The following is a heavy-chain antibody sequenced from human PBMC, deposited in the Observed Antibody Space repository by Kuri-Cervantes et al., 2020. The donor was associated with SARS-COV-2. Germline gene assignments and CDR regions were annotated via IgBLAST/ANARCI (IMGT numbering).Heavy chain of an antibody. Sequence: ETLSLTCAASGFTFNSYSMNWVRQAPGKGLEWVSSISTSSSYIYYADSVKGRFTISRDTAKNSLYLQMHSLRAEDTAVYYCAREMGRFWSNYYPTYFDYCGQGTLVTVSS. CDR1: GFTFNSYS. CDR2: ISTSSSYI. V-gene: IGHV3-21*01. CDR3: AREMGRFWSNYYPTYFDY. D-gene: IGHD3-3*01. J-gene: IGHJ4*02.